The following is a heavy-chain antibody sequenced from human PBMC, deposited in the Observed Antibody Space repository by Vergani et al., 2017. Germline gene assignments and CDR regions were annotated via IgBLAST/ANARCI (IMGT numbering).Heavy chain of an antibody. CDR1: GGSISSGDYS. Sequence: QLQLQESGSGLVKPSQTLSLTCAVSGGSISSGDYSWSWIRQPPGKGLEWIGYIYHSGNTYYNPSLKSRVTISVDRSKNQFSLKLSSVTAADTAVYYCARGATTPYYGSGSYVVGWFDPWGQGTLVTVSS. J-gene: IGHJ5*02. D-gene: IGHD3-10*01. CDR2: IYHSGNT. V-gene: IGHV4-30-2*01. CDR3: ARGATTPYYGSGSYVVGWFDP.